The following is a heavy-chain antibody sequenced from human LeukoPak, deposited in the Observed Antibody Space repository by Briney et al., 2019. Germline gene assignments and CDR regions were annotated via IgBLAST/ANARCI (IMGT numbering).Heavy chain of an antibody. CDR3: AREVSYYFDY. CDR1: GGSFSGYY. CDR2: INHSGST. J-gene: IGHJ4*02. D-gene: IGHD2-8*01. V-gene: IGHV4-34*01. Sequence: ASETLSLTCAVYGGSFSGYYWSWIRQPPGKGLEWIGEINHSGSTNYNPSLKGRVTISVDTSKNQFSLKLSSVTAADTAVYYCAREVSYYFDYWGQGTLVTVSS.